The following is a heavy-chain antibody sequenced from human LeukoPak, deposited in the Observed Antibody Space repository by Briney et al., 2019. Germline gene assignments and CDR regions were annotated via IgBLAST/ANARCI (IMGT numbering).Heavy chain of an antibody. J-gene: IGHJ4*02. D-gene: IGHD2-2*01. Sequence: ASVKVSCKASGGTFSSYAISWVRQAPGQGLEWMGGIIPIFGTANYAQTFQGRVTITTDESTSTAYMELSSLRSEDTAVYYCARDGLYCSSTSCFDYWGQGTLVTVSS. CDR1: GGTFSSYA. CDR2: IIPIFGTA. CDR3: ARDGLYCSSTSCFDY. V-gene: IGHV1-69*05.